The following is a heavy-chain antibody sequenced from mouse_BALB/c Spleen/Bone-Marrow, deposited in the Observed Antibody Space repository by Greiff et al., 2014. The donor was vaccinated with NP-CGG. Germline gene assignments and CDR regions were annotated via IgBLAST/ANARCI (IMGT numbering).Heavy chain of an antibody. V-gene: IGHV1S81*02. J-gene: IGHJ3*01. Sequence: QVQLQQSGAELVKPGASVKLSCKASGYTFTNYFMYWVKQRPGQGLEWIGEINPNNVGTNFNENFKSKATLTLGKSSSTAYMQLSSLTSEDPAVYYCTRSGPGFAYWGHGTLVTVSA. CDR3: TRSGPGFAY. CDR2: INPNNVGT. CDR1: GYTFTNYF.